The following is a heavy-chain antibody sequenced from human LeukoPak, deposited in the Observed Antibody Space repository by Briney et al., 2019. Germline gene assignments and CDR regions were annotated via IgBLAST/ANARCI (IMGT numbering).Heavy chain of an antibody. J-gene: IGHJ4*02. Sequence: PGGSLRLSCAASGFTFSTYSLNWVRQAPGKGLEWVSYIRCSSGTLYYADSVKGRFTISRDNAKSSLYLQMNSLRDEDTAVYFCARNRYCVVANCNDMDLDYWGQGTLVTGSS. CDR3: ARNRYCVVANCNDMDLDY. V-gene: IGHV3-48*02. D-gene: IGHD2-15*01. CDR2: IRCSSGTL. CDR1: GFTFSTYS.